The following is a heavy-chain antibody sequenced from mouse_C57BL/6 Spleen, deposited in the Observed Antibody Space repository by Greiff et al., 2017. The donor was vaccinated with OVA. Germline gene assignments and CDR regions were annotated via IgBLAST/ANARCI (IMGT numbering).Heavy chain of an antibody. CDR1: GYIFTSYW. Sequence: QVQLQQPGAELVKPGASVTLSCKASGYIFTSYWMQWVKQRPGQGLEWIGEIDPSDSYTTYNQKFKGKATLTVDTSSSTAYMQLSSLTSEDSAVYYCARRYYGNYDAMDYWGQGTSVTVSS. D-gene: IGHD2-1*01. V-gene: IGHV1-50*01. CDR3: ARRYYGNYDAMDY. CDR2: IDPSDSYT. J-gene: IGHJ4*01.